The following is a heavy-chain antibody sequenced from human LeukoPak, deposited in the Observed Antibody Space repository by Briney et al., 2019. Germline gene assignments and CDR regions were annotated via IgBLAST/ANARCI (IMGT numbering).Heavy chain of an antibody. CDR2: IRYDGSNK. J-gene: IGHJ2*01. CDR3: AKGYWYFDL. Sequence: PGGSLRLSCAASGFTFTTYWMSWVRQAPGKGLEWVAFIRYDGSNKYYADSVKGRFTISRDNSKNTLYLQMNSLRAEDTAVYYCAKGYWYFDLWGRGTLVTVSS. CDR1: GFTFTTYW. V-gene: IGHV3-30*02.